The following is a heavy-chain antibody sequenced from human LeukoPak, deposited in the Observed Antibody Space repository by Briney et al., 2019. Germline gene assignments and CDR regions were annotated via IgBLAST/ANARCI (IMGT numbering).Heavy chain of an antibody. D-gene: IGHD3-10*01. CDR2: ISGSGGST. CDR1: GFTFSSYA. V-gene: IGHV3-23*01. CDR3: AKIGTMVRGVQDY. J-gene: IGHJ4*02. Sequence: GGSLRLSCAASGFTFSSYAMSWVRQAPGKGLEWVSAISGSGGSTYYADSVKGRFTISRDNPKNTLYLQMNSLRAEDTAVYYCAKIGTMVRGVQDYWGQGTLVTVSS.